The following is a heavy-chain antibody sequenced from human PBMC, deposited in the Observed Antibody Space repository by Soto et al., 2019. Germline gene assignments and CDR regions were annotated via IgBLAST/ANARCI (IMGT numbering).Heavy chain of an antibody. CDR1: GYTFTGYY. J-gene: IGHJ4*02. CDR2: INPNSGGT. Sequence: ASVKVSCKASGYTFTGYYMHWVRQAPGQGLEWMGWINPNSGGTNYAQKFQGWVTMTRDTSISTAYMELSRLRSDDTAVYYCARCPNFGVVTEPYYFDYWGQGTLVTVSS. CDR3: ARCPNFGVVTEPYYFDY. D-gene: IGHD3-3*01. V-gene: IGHV1-2*04.